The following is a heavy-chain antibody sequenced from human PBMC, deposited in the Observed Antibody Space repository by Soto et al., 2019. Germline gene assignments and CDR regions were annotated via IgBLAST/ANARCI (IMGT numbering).Heavy chain of an antibody. V-gene: IGHV4-31*03. CDR3: ARAHMVRGVIRALGWFDP. CDR2: IYYSGST. J-gene: IGHJ5*02. CDR1: GGSISSGGYY. Sequence: PSETLSLTCTVSGGSISSGGYYWSWIRQHPGKGLEWIGYIYYSGSTYYNPSLKSRVTISVDTSKNQFSLKLSSVTAADTAVYYCARAHMVRGVIRALGWFDPWGQGTLVTVSS. D-gene: IGHD3-10*01.